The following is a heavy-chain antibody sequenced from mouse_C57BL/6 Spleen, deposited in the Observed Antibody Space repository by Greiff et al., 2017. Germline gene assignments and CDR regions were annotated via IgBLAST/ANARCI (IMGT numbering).Heavy chain of an antibody. CDR1: GYTFTDYY. CDR3: ARTSGSSYYAMDY. CDR2: IFPGSGST. D-gene: IGHD1-1*01. Sequence: VKLVESGPELVKPGASVKISCKASGYTFTDYYINWVKQRPGQGLEWIGWIFPGSGSTYYNEKFKGKATLTVDKSSSTAYMLLSSLTSEDSAVYFCARTSGSSYYAMDYWGQGTSVTVSS. V-gene: IGHV1-75*01. J-gene: IGHJ4*01.